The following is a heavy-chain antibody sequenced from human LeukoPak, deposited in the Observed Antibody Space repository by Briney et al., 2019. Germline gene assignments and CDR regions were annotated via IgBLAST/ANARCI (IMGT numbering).Heavy chain of an antibody. CDR2: INEDGSEK. D-gene: IGHD3-10*01. J-gene: IGHJ4*02. CDR1: EFNFNIFW. Sequence: PGGSLRLSCVASEFNFNIFWMGWVRQAPGKGLEWVTNINEDGSEKFYVDSVRGRFTISRDNAKNSLYLQMNSLRAEDTALYYCAKDIFTMVRGVVDYWGQGTLVTVSS. V-gene: IGHV3-7*03. CDR3: AKDIFTMVRGVVDY.